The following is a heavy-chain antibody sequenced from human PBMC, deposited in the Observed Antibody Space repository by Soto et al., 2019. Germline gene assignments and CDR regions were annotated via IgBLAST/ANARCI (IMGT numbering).Heavy chain of an antibody. J-gene: IGHJ4*02. Sequence: GESLKISCKTSGYIFPTYWIGWARQMPGKGLEWMGIIYPVDSDARYSPSFQGHVTFSVDKSITTAYLQWSSLKASDTAIYYCARGSGVDWKVDYWGQGTLVTV. CDR3: ARGSGVDWKVDY. D-gene: IGHD2-21*02. V-gene: IGHV5-51*01. CDR1: GYIFPTYW. CDR2: IYPVDSDA.